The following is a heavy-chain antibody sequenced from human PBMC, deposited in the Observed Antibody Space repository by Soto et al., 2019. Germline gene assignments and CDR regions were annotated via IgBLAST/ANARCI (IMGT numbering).Heavy chain of an antibody. CDR2: IHHGTGT. V-gene: IGHV4-4*02. J-gene: IGHJ6*02. Sequence: QVQLQESGPGLVKPSGTLSLTCAVSGGSISTTYWWSWVRQSPGKGLEWIGEIHHGTGTNYNPSHKSRVTISLDKSKNQPFLRLTSLTVADTAVYYCARNEAYDLDVWGQGTTVTVSS. CDR1: GGSISTTYW. D-gene: IGHD5-12*01. CDR3: ARNEAYDLDV.